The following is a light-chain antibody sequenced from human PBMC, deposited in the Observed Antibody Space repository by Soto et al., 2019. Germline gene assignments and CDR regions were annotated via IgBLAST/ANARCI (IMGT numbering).Light chain of an antibody. V-gene: IGKV1-27*01. CDR1: QGIRNY. Sequence: DIQMTQSPSSLSASVGDRVTITCRASQGIRNYLAWYQQKPGKVPKLLIYAASTLQSGVPSRFSGSGSGTDFTLTISSLQPEDVATYYCQKYNRAPLTFGQGTKVDIK. CDR2: AAS. CDR3: QKYNRAPLT. J-gene: IGKJ1*01.